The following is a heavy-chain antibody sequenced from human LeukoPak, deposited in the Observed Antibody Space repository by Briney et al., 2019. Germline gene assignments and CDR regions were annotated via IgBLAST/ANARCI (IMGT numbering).Heavy chain of an antibody. V-gene: IGHV1-69*04. CDR3: ARVGAYSGSWYY. D-gene: IGHD6-13*01. Sequence: SVKVSCKASGGAFSSYAISWVRQAPGQGLEWMGRIIPMFNITNYAEKFQGRVTITADKSTSTAYMELSSLRSEDTAVYYCARVGAYSGSWYYWGQGTLVTVSP. CDR2: IIPMFNIT. J-gene: IGHJ4*02. CDR1: GGAFSSYA.